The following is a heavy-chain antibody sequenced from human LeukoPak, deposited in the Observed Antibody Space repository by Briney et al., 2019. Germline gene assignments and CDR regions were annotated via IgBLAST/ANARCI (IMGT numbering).Heavy chain of an antibody. CDR2: IYYSGST. Sequence: SETLSLTCTVSGGSISSGGYYWSWIRQHPGKGLEWIGYIYYSGSTNYNPSLRSRVSISVDTSKNQFSLKLSSMTAADTAVYFCATIQRDHAFDIWGQGTMVTVSS. D-gene: IGHD6-25*01. V-gene: IGHV4-31*03. CDR3: ATIQRDHAFDI. CDR1: GGSISSGGYY. J-gene: IGHJ3*02.